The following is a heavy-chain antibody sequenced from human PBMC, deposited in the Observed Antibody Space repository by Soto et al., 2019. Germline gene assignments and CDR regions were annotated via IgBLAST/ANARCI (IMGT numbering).Heavy chain of an antibody. CDR2: IKQDGSEK. CDR3: ARPLVVVAATRDY. V-gene: IGHV3-7*01. CDR1: GFTFSSYW. D-gene: IGHD2-15*01. Sequence: GGSLRLSCAASGFTFSSYWMSWVRQAPGKGLEWVANIKQDGSEKYYVDSVKGRFTISRDNAKNSLYLQMNSLRAEDTAVYYCARPLVVVAATRDYWGQGTLVTVSS. J-gene: IGHJ4*02.